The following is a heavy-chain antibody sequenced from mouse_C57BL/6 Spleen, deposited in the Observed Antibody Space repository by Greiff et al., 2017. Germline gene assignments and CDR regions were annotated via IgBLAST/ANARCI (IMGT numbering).Heavy chain of an antibody. Sequence: QVQLQQPGAELVKPGASVKMSCKASGYTFTSYWITWVKQRPGQGLEWIGDIYPGSGSTNYNEKFKSKATLTVDTSSRTAYMQLSSLTSEDSAVYYCAREYYDDHYAMDYWGQGTSVTVSS. CDR3: AREYYDDHYAMDY. J-gene: IGHJ4*01. CDR2: IYPGSGST. D-gene: IGHD2-13*01. V-gene: IGHV1-55*01. CDR1: GYTFTSYW.